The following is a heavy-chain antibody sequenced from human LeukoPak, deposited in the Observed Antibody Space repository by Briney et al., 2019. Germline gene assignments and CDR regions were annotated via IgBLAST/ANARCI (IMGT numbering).Heavy chain of an antibody. J-gene: IGHJ4*02. Sequence: ASVKVSCKASGYTFTSYDINWVRQATGQGLEWMGWMYPNSGNTGYAQKFQGRVTMTRNTSISTAYMELSSLRSEDTAVCYCARKGHYDFWSGYWGDYFDYWGQGTLVTVSS. D-gene: IGHD3-3*01. CDR3: ARKGHYDFWSGYWGDYFDY. V-gene: IGHV1-8*01. CDR1: GYTFTSYD. CDR2: MYPNSGNT.